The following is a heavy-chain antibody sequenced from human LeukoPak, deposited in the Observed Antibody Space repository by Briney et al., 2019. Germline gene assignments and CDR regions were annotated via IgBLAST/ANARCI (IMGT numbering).Heavy chain of an antibody. D-gene: IGHD2-2*01. CDR3: ARDFLPAAPFDY. V-gene: IGHV1-46*01. Sequence: AASVKVSCKASGYTFTSYYMHWVRQAPGQGLEWMGIINPSGGSTSYAQKFQGGVTMTRDTSTSTVYMELSSLRSEDTAVYYCARDFLPAAPFDYWGQGTLVTVSS. CDR1: GYTFTSYY. J-gene: IGHJ4*02. CDR2: INPSGGST.